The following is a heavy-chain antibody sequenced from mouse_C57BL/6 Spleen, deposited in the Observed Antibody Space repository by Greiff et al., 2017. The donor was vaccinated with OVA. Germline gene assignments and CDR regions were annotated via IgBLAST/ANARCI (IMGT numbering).Heavy chain of an antibody. J-gene: IGHJ2*01. D-gene: IGHD1-1*01. CDR2: IRSKSNNYAT. CDR1: GFSFNTYA. V-gene: IGHV10-1*01. Sequence: EVMLVESGGGLVQPKGSLKLSCAASGFSFNTYAMNWVRQAPGKGLEWVARIRSKSNNYATYYADSVKDRFTISRDDSESMLYLQMNNLKTEDTAMYYCVRHDLIYYYFDYWGQGTTLTVSS. CDR3: VRHDLIYYYFDY.